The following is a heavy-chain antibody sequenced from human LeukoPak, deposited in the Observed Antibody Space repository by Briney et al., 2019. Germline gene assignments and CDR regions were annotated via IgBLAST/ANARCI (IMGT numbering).Heavy chain of an antibody. V-gene: IGHV3-66*01. CDR1: GFTVSSNY. J-gene: IGHJ3*02. CDR2: IYSGGST. Sequence: GGSLRLSCAASGFTVSSNYMSWVRQAPGKGLEWVSVIYSGGSTYYADSVKGRFTISRDNSKNALYLQMNSLRAEDTAVYYCARDTYGSGSHPSDAFDIWGQGTMVTVSS. CDR3: ARDTYGSGSHPSDAFDI. D-gene: IGHD3-10*01.